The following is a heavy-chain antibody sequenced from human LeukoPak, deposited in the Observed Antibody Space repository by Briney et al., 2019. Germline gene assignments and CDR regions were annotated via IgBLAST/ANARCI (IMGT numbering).Heavy chain of an antibody. J-gene: IGHJ4*02. CDR3: ARRRETPGGWLNYDY. CDR2: IYPGDSDT. Sequence: GESLKISCKGSGYSFTSYWIGWVRQMPGKGLEWMRIIYPGDSDTRYSPSFEGQVTISVDKSISTAYLQWSSLKASDTAMYYCARRRETPGGWLNYDYWGQGTLVTVSS. CDR1: GYSFTSYW. V-gene: IGHV5-51*01. D-gene: IGHD6-19*01.